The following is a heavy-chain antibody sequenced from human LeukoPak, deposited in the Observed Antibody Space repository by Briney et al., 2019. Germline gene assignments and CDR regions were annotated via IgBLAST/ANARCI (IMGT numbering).Heavy chain of an antibody. V-gene: IGHV3-48*01. CDR1: GFTFSSYS. D-gene: IGHD6-13*01. CDR3: ARSRAAATDY. CDR2: ISSSSSTI. Sequence: GSLRLSCAASGFTFSSYSMNWVRQAPGKGLEWVSYISSSSSTIYYADSVKGRFTISGDNAKNSLYLQMNSLRAEDTAVYYCARSRAAATDYWGQGTLVTVSS. J-gene: IGHJ4*02.